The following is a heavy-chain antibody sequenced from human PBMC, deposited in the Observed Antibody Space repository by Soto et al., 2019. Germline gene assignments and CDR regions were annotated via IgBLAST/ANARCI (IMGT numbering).Heavy chain of an antibody. J-gene: IGHJ4*02. Sequence: SETLSLTCTVSGGSISSYYWSWIRQPPGKGLEWIGYIYYSGSTNYNPSLKSRVTISVDTSKNQFSLKLSSVTAADTAVYYCARLDATVLDYWGQGTLVTVSS. CDR1: GGSISSYY. V-gene: IGHV4-59*01. CDR3: ARLDATVLDY. CDR2: IYYSGST. D-gene: IGHD4-17*01.